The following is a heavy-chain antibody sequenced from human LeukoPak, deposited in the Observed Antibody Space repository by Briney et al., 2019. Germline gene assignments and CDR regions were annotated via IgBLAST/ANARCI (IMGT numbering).Heavy chain of an antibody. J-gene: IGHJ4*02. CDR1: GYSFTGYF. CDR2: INPNTGDT. CDR3: ARSLSSGVWVYFDC. D-gene: IGHD3-22*01. Sequence: GSVKVSCKASGYSFTGYFIHWVRQAPGQGLEWMGRINPNTGDTNYAPRFQGRASMTRDTYMSTAYVEVSNLRSDDTAVYYCARSLSSGVWVYFDCWGQGTLVTVSS. V-gene: IGHV1-2*06.